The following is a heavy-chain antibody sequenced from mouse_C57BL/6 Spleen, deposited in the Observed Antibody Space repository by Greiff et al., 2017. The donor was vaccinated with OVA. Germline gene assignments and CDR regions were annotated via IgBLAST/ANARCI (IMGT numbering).Heavy chain of an antibody. CDR1: GYTFTDHT. D-gene: IGHD1-1*01. CDR2: IYPRDGST. Sequence: QVQLQQSDAELVKPGASVKISCKVSGYTFTDHTIHWMKQRPEQGLEWIGYIYPRDGSTKYNEKFKGKATLTADKSSSTAYMQLNSLTSEDSAVYFCAKGGYYYGSSPAMDYWGQGTSVTVSS. CDR3: AKGGYYYGSSPAMDY. V-gene: IGHV1-78*01. J-gene: IGHJ4*01.